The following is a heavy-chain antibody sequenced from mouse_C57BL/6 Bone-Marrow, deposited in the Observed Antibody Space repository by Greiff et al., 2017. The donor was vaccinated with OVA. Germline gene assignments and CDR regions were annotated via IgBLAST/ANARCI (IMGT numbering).Heavy chain of an antibody. J-gene: IGHJ2*01. CDR1: GYAFSSSW. CDR3: ASPRQLRSYYFDY. D-gene: IGHD3-2*02. Sequence: VQLVESGPELVKPGASVKISCKASGYAFSSSWMNWVKQRPGKGLEWIGRIYPGDGDTNYNGKFKGKATLTADKSSSTAYMQLSSLTSEDSAVYFCASPRQLRSYYFDYWGQGTTLTVSS. V-gene: IGHV1-82*01. CDR2: IYPGDGDT.